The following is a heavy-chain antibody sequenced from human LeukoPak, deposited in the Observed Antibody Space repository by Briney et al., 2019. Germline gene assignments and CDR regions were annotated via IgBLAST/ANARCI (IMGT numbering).Heavy chain of an antibody. V-gene: IGHV3-23*01. CDR3: AKDRTGNYPNWFDP. CDR2: ISGSGGST. Sequence: PGGSPRLSCPASEFTFSSYAMSWVRQAPGKGLEWVSFISGSGGSTYYADSVKGRFTISRDKSKNTLYLQMNSLRAEDTAVYYCAKDRTGNYPNWFDPWGQGTLVTVSS. D-gene: IGHD1-7*01. CDR1: EFTFSSYA. J-gene: IGHJ5*02.